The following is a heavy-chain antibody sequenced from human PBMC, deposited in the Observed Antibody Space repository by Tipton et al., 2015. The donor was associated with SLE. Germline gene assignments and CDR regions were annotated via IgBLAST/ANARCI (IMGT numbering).Heavy chain of an antibody. Sequence: SLRLSCAASGFTFSSYEMNWVRQAPGKGLEWVSYISSSGSTIYYADSVKGRFTISRDNAKNSLYLQMNSLRAEDTAVYYCARVYYYDSSGYEKGGFDYWGQRTLVTVSS. CDR3: ARVYYYDSSGYEKGGFDY. CDR2: ISSSGSTI. D-gene: IGHD3-22*01. V-gene: IGHV3-48*03. CDR1: GFTFSSYE. J-gene: IGHJ4*02.